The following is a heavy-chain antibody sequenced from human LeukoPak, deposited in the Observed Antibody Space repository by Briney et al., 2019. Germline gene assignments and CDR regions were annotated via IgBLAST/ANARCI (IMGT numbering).Heavy chain of an antibody. CDR1: GFTFGDTW. D-gene: IGHD3/OR15-3a*01. J-gene: IGHJ4*02. V-gene: IGHV3-7*03. Sequence: LGGSLRLSCAASGFTFGDTWMNWVRQVPGQGLEWVANIKQDGSEKFYVASVKGRFTISRDNGKSSLYLQMNSLRAEDTALYYCATSYDMGWLIGYWGQGTLVTVSS. CDR3: ATSYDMGWLIGY. CDR2: IKQDGSEK.